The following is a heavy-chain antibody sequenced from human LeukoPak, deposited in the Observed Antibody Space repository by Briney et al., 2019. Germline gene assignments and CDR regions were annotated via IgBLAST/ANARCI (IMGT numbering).Heavy chain of an antibody. CDR1: GYTFTSYG. CDR2: ISAYNGNT. D-gene: IGHD2-15*01. V-gene: IGHV1-18*01. CDR3: ATVSTLLGVVLGAFDI. J-gene: IGHJ3*02. Sequence: AASVKVSCKASGYTFTSYGISWVRQAPGQGLEWMGWISAYNGNTNYAQKLQGRVTMTTDTSTSTAYMELRSLRSEDTAVYYCATVSTLLGVVLGAFDIWGQGTMVTVSS.